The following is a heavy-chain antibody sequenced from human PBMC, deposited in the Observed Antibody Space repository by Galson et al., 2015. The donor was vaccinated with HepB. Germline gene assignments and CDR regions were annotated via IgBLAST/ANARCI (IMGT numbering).Heavy chain of an antibody. CDR3: ARGEGTQLWPRVPLDY. D-gene: IGHD5-18*01. Sequence: SVKVSCKASGYTFTSYGISWVRQAPGQGLEWMGWISAYNGNTNYAQKLQGRVTMTTDTSTNTAYMELRSLRSDDTAVYYCARGEGTQLWPRVPLDYWGQGTLVTVSS. CDR1: GYTFTSYG. V-gene: IGHV1-18*01. J-gene: IGHJ4*02. CDR2: ISAYNGNT.